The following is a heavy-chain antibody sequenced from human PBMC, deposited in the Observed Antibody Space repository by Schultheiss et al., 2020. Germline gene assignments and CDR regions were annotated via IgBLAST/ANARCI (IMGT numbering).Heavy chain of an antibody. CDR1: GTSISSFY. J-gene: IGHJ2*01. Sequence: SETLSLTCTVSGTSISSFYWSWIRQPPGKGLEWIGEINHSGSTNYNPSLKSRVTISVDTSKNQFSLKLSSVTAADTAVYYCARLGIGPWHYWYFDLWGRGTLVTVSS. V-gene: IGHV4-34*01. D-gene: IGHD7-27*01. CDR3: ARLGIGPWHYWYFDL. CDR2: INHSGST.